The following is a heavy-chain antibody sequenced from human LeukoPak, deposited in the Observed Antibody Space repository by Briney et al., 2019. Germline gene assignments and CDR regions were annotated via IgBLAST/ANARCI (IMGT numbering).Heavy chain of an antibody. CDR2: ISSSGSTI. CDR3: AKDLMRDRWFGES. CDR1: GFTFSSYE. V-gene: IGHV3-48*03. J-gene: IGHJ5*02. Sequence: GGSLRLSCAASGFTFSSYEMNWVRQAPGKGLEWVSYISSSGSTIYYADSVKGRFTISRDNAKNTLYLQMSSLTPEDTAVYYCAKDLMRDRWFGESWGQGTLVTVSS. D-gene: IGHD3-10*01.